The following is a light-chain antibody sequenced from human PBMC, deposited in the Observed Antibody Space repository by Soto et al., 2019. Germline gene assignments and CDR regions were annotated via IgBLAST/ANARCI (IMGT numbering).Light chain of an antibody. CDR2: GAS. CDR1: QSVSSNF. V-gene: IGKV3-20*01. Sequence: EIVLTQSPGTLSLSPGERATLSCRASQSVSSNFLAWYQQKPGQAPRLLIYGASSRATGIPDRFSGSGSGTDFTLTISRLEPEDFAVYYCQRFGSSPLYTFGQGTKLEFK. CDR3: QRFGSSPLYT. J-gene: IGKJ2*01.